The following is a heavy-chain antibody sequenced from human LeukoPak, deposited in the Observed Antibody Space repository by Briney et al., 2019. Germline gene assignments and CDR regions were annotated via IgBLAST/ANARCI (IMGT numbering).Heavy chain of an antibody. CDR2: ISPNSGGT. J-gene: IGHJ3*02. Sequence: ASVKVSCKASGYTFIDYYMHWVRQAPGRGLEWIGWISPNSGGTKYAQKFQGRVTMTRDTSITTVYMELSGLSFDDTAVYYCAREPRLHSGSYSNDAFDMWGQGTMVTVSS. V-gene: IGHV1-2*02. CDR1: GYTFIDYY. CDR3: AREPRLHSGSYSNDAFDM. D-gene: IGHD1-26*01.